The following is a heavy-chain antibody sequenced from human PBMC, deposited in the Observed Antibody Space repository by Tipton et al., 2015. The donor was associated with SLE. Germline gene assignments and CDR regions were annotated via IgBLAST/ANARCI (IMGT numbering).Heavy chain of an antibody. V-gene: IGHV4-59*01. D-gene: IGHD3-22*01. CDR2: IYYSGST. Sequence: TLSLTCTVSGGSISSYYWSWIWQPPGRGLEWIGYIYYSGSTNYNPSLKSRVTISVDTSKNQFSLKLSSVTAADTAVYYCASVSGYKNQYFQHWGQGTLVTVSS. CDR3: ASVSGYKNQYFQH. CDR1: GGSISSYY. J-gene: IGHJ1*01.